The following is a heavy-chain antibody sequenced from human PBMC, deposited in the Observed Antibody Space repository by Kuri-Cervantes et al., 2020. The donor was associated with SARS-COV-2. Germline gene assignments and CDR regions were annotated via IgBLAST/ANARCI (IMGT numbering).Heavy chain of an antibody. Sequence: ASVKVSCKASGYTFTSYYMHWVRQAPGQGLEWMGIINPSGGSTSYAQKFQERVTITRDMSTSTAYMELSSLRSEDTAVYYCAADSHYYDRGGAAFDIWGQGTMVTVSS. CDR2: INPSGGST. CDR1: GYTFTSYY. J-gene: IGHJ3*02. V-gene: IGHV1-46*01. CDR3: AADSHYYDRGGAAFDI. D-gene: IGHD3-22*01.